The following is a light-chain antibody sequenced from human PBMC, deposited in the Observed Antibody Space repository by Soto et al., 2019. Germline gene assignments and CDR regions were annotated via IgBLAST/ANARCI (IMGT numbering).Light chain of an antibody. V-gene: IGKV3-11*01. J-gene: IGKJ1*01. CDR2: DAS. Sequence: EIVLTQSPATLSLSPGERATLSCRASQSVGSYLAWYQQKFGQAPRLLIYDASNRATGIPARFSGSGSATDFTLTISSLEPEDSAVYYCQQYNNWPPWTFGQGTKVDIK. CDR1: QSVGSY. CDR3: QQYNNWPPWT.